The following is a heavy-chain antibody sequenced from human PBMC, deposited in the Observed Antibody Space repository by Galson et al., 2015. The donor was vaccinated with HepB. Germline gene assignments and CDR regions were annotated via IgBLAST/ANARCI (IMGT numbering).Heavy chain of an antibody. V-gene: IGHV1-3*01. D-gene: IGHD2/OR15-2a*01. CDR3: ARDRASMAYFHGLDV. Sequence: SVKVSCKASGYTFTSYAVHWVHQAPGQSLEWMGWINAGNGNTKYSQKFQGRVTIIRDTSASTTYMELSSLRFEDTAVYYCARDRASMAYFHGLDVWGQGTTVTVSS. J-gene: IGHJ6*02. CDR1: GYTFTSYA. CDR2: INAGNGNT.